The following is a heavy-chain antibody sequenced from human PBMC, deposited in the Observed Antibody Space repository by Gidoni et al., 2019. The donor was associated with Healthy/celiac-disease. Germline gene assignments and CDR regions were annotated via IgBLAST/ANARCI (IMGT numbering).Heavy chain of an antibody. V-gene: IGHV4-59*01. D-gene: IGHD2-15*01. CDR1: GGSISSYY. CDR2: IYYSGST. J-gene: IGHJ5*02. Sequence: QVQLPASGPGLVKPSETLSLTCTVSGGSISSYYWSWTRQPPGKGLEWIGYIYYSGSTNYNPPLKSRVTISVDTSKNQFSLKLSSVTAADTAVYYCAREYCSGGSCYRGGYNWFDPWGQGTLVTVSS. CDR3: AREYCSGGSCYRGGYNWFDP.